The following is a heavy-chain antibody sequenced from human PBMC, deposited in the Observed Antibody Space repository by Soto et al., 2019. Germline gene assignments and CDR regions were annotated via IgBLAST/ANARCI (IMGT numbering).Heavy chain of an antibody. V-gene: IGHV4-30-2*01. CDR2: LYHSGST. CDR1: GGSITSDGCS. J-gene: IGHJ4*02. D-gene: IGHD1-26*01. CDR3: AAGGGQPRYY. Sequence: QLQLQESGSGLVKPSQTLSLTCAVSGGSITSDGCSWRWIRQPPGNGLEWIGYLYHSGSTYYNPSVNRLVIILADRYNNRLPLMLSTVAAVNTAVYQSAAGGGQPRYYWGQGTLVTVSS.